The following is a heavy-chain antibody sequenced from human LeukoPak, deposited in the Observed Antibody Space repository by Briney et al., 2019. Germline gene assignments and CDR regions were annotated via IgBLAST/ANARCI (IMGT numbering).Heavy chain of an antibody. CDR1: GFTFSNYW. Sequence: GGSLRLSCAASGFTFSNYWMHWVRQAPGKGLVWVSRINTDGSRITYADSVKGRFTISRDNAMNTLYLQMNSLRAEDAAVYYCARGLLGIDYWGQGILVTVSS. CDR3: ARGLLGIDY. J-gene: IGHJ4*02. CDR2: INTDGSRI. D-gene: IGHD2-8*02. V-gene: IGHV3-74*01.